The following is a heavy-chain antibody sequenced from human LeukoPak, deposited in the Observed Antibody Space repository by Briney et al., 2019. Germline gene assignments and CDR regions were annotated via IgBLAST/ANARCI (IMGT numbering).Heavy chain of an antibody. CDR3: ARSSTGTTGSTLGY. V-gene: IGHV3-48*04. J-gene: IGHJ4*02. Sequence: GGSLRLSCAASGFTFSSYAMSWVRQAPGKGLEWVSYISSSGSTIYCADSVKGRFTISRDNAKNSLYLQMNSLRAEDTAVYYCARSSTGTTGSTLGYWGQGTLVTVSS. CDR2: ISSSGSTI. CDR1: GFTFSSYA. D-gene: IGHD1-1*01.